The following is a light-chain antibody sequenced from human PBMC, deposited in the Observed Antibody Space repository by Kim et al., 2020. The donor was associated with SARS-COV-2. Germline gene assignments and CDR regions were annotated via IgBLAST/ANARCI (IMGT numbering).Light chain of an antibody. J-gene: IGKJ4*01. Sequence: ASTGDRVTITCRASQSISSFLAWYQQKPGKAPKLLIYSASTLQSGVPSRFSGSGSGTDFTLTISCLQSEDFATYHCQQYSSYPLTFGGGTKVDIK. CDR1: QSISSF. CDR3: QQYSSYPLT. CDR2: SAS. V-gene: IGKV1-8*01.